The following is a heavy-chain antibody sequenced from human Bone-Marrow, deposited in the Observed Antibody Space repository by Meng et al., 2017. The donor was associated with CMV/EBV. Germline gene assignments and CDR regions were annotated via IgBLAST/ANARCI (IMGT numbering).Heavy chain of an antibody. J-gene: IGHJ3*02. Sequence: ASVKVSCKASGYTFTSYYMHWVRQAPGQGLEWMGIINPSGGSTSYAQKFQGRVTMTRDTSTSTVYMELSSLRSEDTAVHYCARVPPTSLTYGGPAGYAFDIWGQGKMVNVAS. D-gene: IGHD4-23*01. V-gene: IGHV1-46*01. CDR1: GYTFTSYY. CDR3: ARVPPTSLTYGGPAGYAFDI. CDR2: INPSGGST.